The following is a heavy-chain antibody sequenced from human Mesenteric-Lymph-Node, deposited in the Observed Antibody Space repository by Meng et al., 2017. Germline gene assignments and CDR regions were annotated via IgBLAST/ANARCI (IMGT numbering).Heavy chain of an antibody. J-gene: IGHJ4*02. V-gene: IGHV1-2*06. CDR3: ARDQTGCSGGSCYSSFDY. Sequence: SVKVSCKASGYTFTGSYMHWVRQAPGQGLEWMGRINTHPNSGATDFAQKFQGRVTLTRDTTITTVYMELNRLTSDDTAVYYCARDQTGCSGGSCYSSFDYWGQGTLVTVSS. CDR1: GYTFTGSY. D-gene: IGHD2-15*01. CDR2: INTHPNSGAT.